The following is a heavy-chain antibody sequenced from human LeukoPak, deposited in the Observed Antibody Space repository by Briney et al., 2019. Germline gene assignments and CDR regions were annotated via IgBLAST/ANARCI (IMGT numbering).Heavy chain of an antibody. CDR2: IIPILGIA. CDR1: GGTFSSYA. Sequence: ASVKVSCKASGGTFSSYAISWVRQAPRQGLEWMGRIIPILGIANYAQKFQGRVTITADKSTSTAYMELSSLRSEDTAVYYCASLRDGYNDHWYFDLWGRGTLVTVSS. D-gene: IGHD5-12*01. J-gene: IGHJ2*01. CDR3: ASLRDGYNDHWYFDL. V-gene: IGHV1-69*04.